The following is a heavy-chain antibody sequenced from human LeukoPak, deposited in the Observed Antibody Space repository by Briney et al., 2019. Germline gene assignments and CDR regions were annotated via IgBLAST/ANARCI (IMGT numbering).Heavy chain of an antibody. V-gene: IGHV3-74*01. Sequence: GGSLRLSCAASRFTFSSYSMHWVRQAPGKGLVWVSRINSDGSSTSYADSVKGRFTISRDNAKNTLYLQMNSLRAEDTAVYYCASSGLLWFGELSYFDYWGQGTLVTVSS. J-gene: IGHJ4*02. CDR3: ASSGLLWFGELSYFDY. CDR1: RFTFSSYS. CDR2: INSDGSST. D-gene: IGHD3-10*01.